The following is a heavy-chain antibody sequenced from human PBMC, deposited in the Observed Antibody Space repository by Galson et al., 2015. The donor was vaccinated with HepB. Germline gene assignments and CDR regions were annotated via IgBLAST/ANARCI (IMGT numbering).Heavy chain of an antibody. CDR2: IYYSGNT. D-gene: IGHD2-2*01. CDR3: ARVGVPAAIGDWFDP. Sequence: SETLSLTCTVSGGSISSSSYYWGWIRQPPGKGLGWIGSIYYSGNTYYNPSLKSRVTISVDTSKNQFSLKLSSVTATDTAVYYCARVGVPAAIGDWFDPWGQGTLVTVSS. V-gene: IGHV4-39*01. J-gene: IGHJ5*02. CDR1: GGSISSSSYY.